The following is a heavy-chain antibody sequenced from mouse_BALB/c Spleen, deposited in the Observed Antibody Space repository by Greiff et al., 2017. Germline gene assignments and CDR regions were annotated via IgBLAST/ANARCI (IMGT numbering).Heavy chain of an antibody. J-gene: IGHJ1*01. CDR3: ARGNLLLRYFDV. Sequence: EVQGVESGGGLVKPGGSLKLSCAASGFTFSSYAMSWVRQTPEKRLEWVASISSGGSTYYPDSVKGRFTISRDNARNILYLQMSSLRSEDTAMYYCARGNLLLRYFDVWGAGTTVTVSS. CDR2: ISSGGST. CDR1: GFTFSSYA. D-gene: IGHD1-1*01. V-gene: IGHV5-6-5*01.